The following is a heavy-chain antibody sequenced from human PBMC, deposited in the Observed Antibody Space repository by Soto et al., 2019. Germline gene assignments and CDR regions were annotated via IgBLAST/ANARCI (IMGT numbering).Heavy chain of an antibody. CDR3: AKDRVTTFYYYGLDV. J-gene: IGHJ6*02. D-gene: IGHD4-4*01. Sequence: GGSLRLSCAASGFTFSSYGMHWVRQAPGKGLEWVALISYDGLNKYYADSVKGRFTISRDNSKNTLFLQMNSLRAEDTTVYYCAKDRVTTFYYYGLDVWGQGTTVTVSS. CDR1: GFTFSSYG. V-gene: IGHV3-30*18. CDR2: ISYDGLNK.